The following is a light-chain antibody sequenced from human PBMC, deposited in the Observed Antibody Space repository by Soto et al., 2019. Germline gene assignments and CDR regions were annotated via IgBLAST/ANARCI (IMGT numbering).Light chain of an antibody. V-gene: IGKV3-15*01. CDR2: GAS. CDR3: QQYNNWPPWT. Sequence: EIVLTQSPGTLSLSLGERVTLSCRASQSVRSNLAWYQQKPGQAPRLLIYGASTRATGVPASFSGRGSGTEFTLTISSLQSEDFAVYYCQQYNNWPPWTFGQGTKVDIK. CDR1: QSVRSN. J-gene: IGKJ1*01.